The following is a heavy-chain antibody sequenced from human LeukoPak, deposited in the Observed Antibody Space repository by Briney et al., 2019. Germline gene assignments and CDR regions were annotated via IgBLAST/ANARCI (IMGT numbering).Heavy chain of an antibody. CDR1: GFTFSSYA. CDR2: ISGSGGST. J-gene: IGHJ6*03. CDR3: AKRDYYYYYMDV. V-gene: IGHV3-23*01. Sequence: GGSLRLSCAASGFTFSSYAMSWVRQAPGKGLEWVSAISGSGGSTYYADSVKGRFTISRDSSKNTLYLQMNSLRAEDTAVYYCAKRDYYYYYMDVWGKGTTVTVSS.